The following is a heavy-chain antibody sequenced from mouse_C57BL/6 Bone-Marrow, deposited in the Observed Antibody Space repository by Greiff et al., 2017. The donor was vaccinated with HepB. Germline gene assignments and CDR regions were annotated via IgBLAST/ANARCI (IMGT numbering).Heavy chain of an antibody. D-gene: IGHD2-4*01. J-gene: IGHJ2*01. Sequence: QVQLQQPGAELVKPGASVKLSCKASGYTFTSYWIHWVKQRPGRGLGWIGRIDPNSGGTKYNEKFKSKATLTVDKPSSTAYMQLSRLTSEDSAVYYCARDTYDYGRVYFDYWGQGTTLTGSS. V-gene: IGHV1-72*01. CDR1: GYTFTSYW. CDR3: ARDTYDYGRVYFDY. CDR2: IDPNSGGT.